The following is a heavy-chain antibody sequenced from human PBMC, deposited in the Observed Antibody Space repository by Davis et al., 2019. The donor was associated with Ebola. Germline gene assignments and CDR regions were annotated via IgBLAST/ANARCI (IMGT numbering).Heavy chain of an antibody. CDR3: ARDHLPYGSGTRWFDP. CDR2: IIPIFGTA. D-gene: IGHD3-10*01. CDR1: GYTFTSYG. Sequence: SVKVSCKASGYTFTSYGISWVRQAPGQGFEWMGGIIPIFGTANYAQKFQGRVTITADESTSTAYMELSSLRSEDTAVYYCARDHLPYGSGTRWFDPWGQGTLVTVSS. V-gene: IGHV1-69*13. J-gene: IGHJ5*02.